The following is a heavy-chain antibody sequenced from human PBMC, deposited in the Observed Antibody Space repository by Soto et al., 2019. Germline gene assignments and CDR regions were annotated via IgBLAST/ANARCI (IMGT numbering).Heavy chain of an antibody. D-gene: IGHD6-13*01. V-gene: IGHV3-21*01. J-gene: IGHJ4*02. CDR3: ARDRAAAADY. CDR2: ISSSSSYI. Sequence: EVQLVESGGGLVKPGGSLRLSCAASGFTFSSYSMNWVRQAPGKGLEWVSSISSSSSYIYYADSVNGRFTISRDNAKNSLYLQMNGLRAEDTAVYYCARDRAAAADYWGQGTLVTVSS. CDR1: GFTFSSYS.